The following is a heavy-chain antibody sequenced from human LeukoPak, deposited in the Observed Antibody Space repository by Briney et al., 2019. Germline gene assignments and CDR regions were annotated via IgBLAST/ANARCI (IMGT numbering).Heavy chain of an antibody. CDR2: IWYDGSNK. V-gene: IGHV3-33*01. D-gene: IGHD3-3*01. CDR1: GFTFSSYG. J-gene: IGHJ6*02. Sequence: PGRSLRLSCAASGFTFSSYGMHWVRQAPGKGLEWVAFIWYDGSNKYYVDSVKGRFTISRDNSKNTLHLQMNSLRAEDTAVYYCARDLGAMTSYEFWSGYGMDVWGQGTSVTVSS. CDR3: ARDLGAMTSYEFWSGYGMDV.